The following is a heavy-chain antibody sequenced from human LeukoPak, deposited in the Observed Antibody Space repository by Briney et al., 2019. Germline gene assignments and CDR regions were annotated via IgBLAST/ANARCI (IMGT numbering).Heavy chain of an antibody. CDR1: GFTFSDYY. V-gene: IGHV3-11*01. J-gene: IGHJ3*02. CDR3: AREPSGIYDTNSFDI. Sequence: GGSLRLSCAASGFTFSDYYMSWIRQAPGKGLEWVSYITSGGTKYYADSVKGRFTISRDNAKNSLYLQMNSLRAEDTAVYYCAREPSGIYDTNSFDIWGQGTMVTVSS. CDR2: ITSGGTK. D-gene: IGHD1-26*01.